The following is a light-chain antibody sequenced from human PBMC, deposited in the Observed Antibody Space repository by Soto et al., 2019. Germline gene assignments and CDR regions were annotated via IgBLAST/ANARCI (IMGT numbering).Light chain of an antibody. CDR3: RQSYSTPQT. CDR2: AAS. Sequence: DIQMTQSPSSLSASVGDRVTITCRASQSISSYFNWYQQKPGKAPKLLIYAASSLQSGVPSRFSGSGSGTDFTLTISSLQPEDFATYYCRQSYSTPQTFGQGTKVEIK. CDR1: QSISSY. V-gene: IGKV1-39*01. J-gene: IGKJ1*01.